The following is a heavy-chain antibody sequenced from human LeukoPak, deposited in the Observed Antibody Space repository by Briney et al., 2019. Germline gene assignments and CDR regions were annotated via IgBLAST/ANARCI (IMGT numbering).Heavy chain of an antibody. Sequence: ASVKVSCKASGGTFSSYAISWVRQAPGQGLEWMGRIIPILGIANYAQKFQGRVTITADKSTSTAYMELSSLRSEDTAVYYCARTSPLIQLWLRGWFDPWGQGTLVTVSS. D-gene: IGHD5-18*01. CDR3: ARTSPLIQLWLRGWFDP. J-gene: IGHJ5*02. CDR1: GGTFSSYA. V-gene: IGHV1-69*04. CDR2: IIPILGIA.